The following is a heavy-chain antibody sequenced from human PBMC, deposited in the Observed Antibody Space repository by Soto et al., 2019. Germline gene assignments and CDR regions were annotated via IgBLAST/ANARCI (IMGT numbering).Heavy chain of an antibody. J-gene: IGHJ4*02. V-gene: IGHV3-20*04. CDR2: SNWNGRTR. D-gene: IGHD3-9*01. Sequence: PGESLKISCAASGINFEDYGMSWVRQLPGKGIQWVAGSNWNGRTRDYVDSVRGRFTISRDDANSHVYLEMNDVRPEDTALYYCTRGHPRGRYFDWIIFPLGYWGRGAQVTVSS. CDR1: GINFEDYG. CDR3: TRGHPRGRYFDWIIFPLGY.